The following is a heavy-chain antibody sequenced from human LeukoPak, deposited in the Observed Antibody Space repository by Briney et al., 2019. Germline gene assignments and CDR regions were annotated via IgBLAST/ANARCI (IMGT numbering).Heavy chain of an antibody. Sequence: ASVKVSCKASGYTFTTYGINWVRQAPGQGLEWMGWISAYNGNTNYAQKLQGRVTMTTDTPTSTAYMELRSLRSDDTAVYYCARDRTYCSSTNCYSGYFQYWGQGTLVTVSS. CDR3: ARDRTYCSSTNCYSGYFQY. CDR1: GYTFTTYG. D-gene: IGHD2-2*01. V-gene: IGHV1-18*01. CDR2: ISAYNGNT. J-gene: IGHJ1*01.